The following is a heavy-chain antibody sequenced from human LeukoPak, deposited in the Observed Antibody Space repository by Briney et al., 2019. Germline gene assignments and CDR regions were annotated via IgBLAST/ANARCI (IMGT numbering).Heavy chain of an antibody. V-gene: IGHV5-51*01. CDR2: VHPEDSEI. CDR1: GYTFTNYW. Sequence: GESLKISCKGSGYTFTNYWIGWVRQMPGKGLEWMGIVHPEDSEITYSPSFQGQITISADRSINTAFLQWSSLKASDTAMYYCARGANSLSWFDPWGQGTLVTAFS. J-gene: IGHJ5*02. CDR3: ARGANSLSWFDP. D-gene: IGHD1-1*01.